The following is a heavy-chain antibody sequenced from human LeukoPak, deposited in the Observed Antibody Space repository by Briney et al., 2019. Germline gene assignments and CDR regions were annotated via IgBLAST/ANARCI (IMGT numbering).Heavy chain of an antibody. Sequence: PSETLSLTCSVSGGSISGSSYYWGWIRQPPGKGLEWIGNIYYRGSTYYNPSLKSRVIMSIGTSKNQFSLKVNSVTATDIAVYNSAKTVWSRLAAGHDSWGAGTLVTVSS. CDR3: AKTVWSRLAAGHDS. J-gene: IGHJ4*02. CDR2: IYYRGST. D-gene: IGHD2-21*02. CDR1: GGSISGSSYY. V-gene: IGHV4-39*01.